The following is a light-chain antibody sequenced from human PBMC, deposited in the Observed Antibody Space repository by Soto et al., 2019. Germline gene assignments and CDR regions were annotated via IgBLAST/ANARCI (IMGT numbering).Light chain of an antibody. CDR1: SSDVGGYDY. Sequence: QSVLTQPPSASGSPGQSVTISCTGTSSDVGGYDYASWYQQHPGKAPKLMIYEVSKRPSGVPDRFSGSKSGNTASLTVSGLQAEDEADYYCSSYAGSSTYVFGTGTKVTVL. CDR2: EVS. V-gene: IGLV2-8*01. CDR3: SSYAGSSTYV. J-gene: IGLJ1*01.